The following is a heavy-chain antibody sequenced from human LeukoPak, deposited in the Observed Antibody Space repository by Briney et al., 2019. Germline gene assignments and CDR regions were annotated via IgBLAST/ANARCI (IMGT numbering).Heavy chain of an antibody. V-gene: IGHV3-30*18. D-gene: IGHD3-22*01. CDR3: AKGLSYDSSGYYYLNY. Sequence: TGRSLRLSCAASGFTFSTYGMHWVRQAPGKGLEWVALILYDGNNKYYADSVKGRFTISRDNSKNTLYLQMNSLRAEDTAVYYCAKGLSYDSSGYYYLNYWGQGTLVTVSS. J-gene: IGHJ4*02. CDR2: ILYDGNNK. CDR1: GFTFSTYG.